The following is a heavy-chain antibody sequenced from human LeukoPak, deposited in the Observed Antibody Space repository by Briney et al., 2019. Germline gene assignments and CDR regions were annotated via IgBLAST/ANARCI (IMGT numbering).Heavy chain of an antibody. J-gene: IGHJ4*02. CDR1: GGSISSYY. CDR2: IYYSGST. Sequence: SETLSLTCTVSGGSISSYYWSWIRQSPGKGLEWIGYIYYSGSTNYNPSLKSRVTISVDTSKNQFSLKLSSVTAADTAVYYCARESEQLLYDYWGQGTLVTVSS. D-gene: IGHD2-2*02. CDR3: ARESEQLLYDY. V-gene: IGHV4-59*12.